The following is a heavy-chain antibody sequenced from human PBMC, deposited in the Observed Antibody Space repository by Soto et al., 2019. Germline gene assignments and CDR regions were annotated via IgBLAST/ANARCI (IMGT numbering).Heavy chain of an antibody. D-gene: IGHD5-18*01. CDR2: IYYIGST. J-gene: IGHJ3*02. CDR3: ARRGYSYGSDAFDI. CDR1: GGSISSYY. V-gene: IGHV4-59*08. Sequence: QVQLQESGPGLVKPSETLSLTCTVSGGSISSYYWSWIRQPPGKGLEWIGYIYYIGSTNYNPSLKGRVTISVDTFKNQFSLKLSSVPAACTAVYYFARRGYSYGSDAFDIWGPGTMVTVSS.